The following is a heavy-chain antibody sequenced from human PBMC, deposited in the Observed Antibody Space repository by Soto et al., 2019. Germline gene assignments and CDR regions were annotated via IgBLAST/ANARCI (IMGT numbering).Heavy chain of an antibody. D-gene: IGHD6-6*01. CDR2: ISGSVGST. CDR1: GFTFSDHG. CDR3: AKDRTIASRNFDS. Sequence: PGGSLRLSCTASGFTFSDHGMHWVRQAPGKGLEWVSSISGSVGSTFYADSVKGRSTISRDNSMNTLYLQMNSLRAEDTAVYYCAKDRTIASRNFDSWGQGALVTVSS. V-gene: IGHV3-23*01. J-gene: IGHJ4*02.